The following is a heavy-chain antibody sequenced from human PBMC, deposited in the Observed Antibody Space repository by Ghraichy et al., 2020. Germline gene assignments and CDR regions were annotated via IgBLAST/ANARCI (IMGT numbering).Heavy chain of an antibody. Sequence: SETLSLTCNVSGGSISSSSYYWGWIRQPPGKGLEWIGSLYYSGSAYYNPSLKSRVTISVDMSKNQFSLKLSSVTAADTAVYYCARHGNGFGEFYYFYGLDVWGHGTTVTVSS. V-gene: IGHV4-39*07. CDR2: LYYSGSA. J-gene: IGHJ6*02. CDR3: ARHGNGFGEFYYFYGLDV. D-gene: IGHD3-10*01. CDR1: GGSISSSSYY.